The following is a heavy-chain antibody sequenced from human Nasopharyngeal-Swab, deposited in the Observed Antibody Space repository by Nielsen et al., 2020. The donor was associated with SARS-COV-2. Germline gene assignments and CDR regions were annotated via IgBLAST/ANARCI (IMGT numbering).Heavy chain of an antibody. CDR2: IKSKTDGGTT. Sequence: GESLKISCAASGFTFSNAWMSWVRQAPGKGLEWVGCIKSKTDGGTTDYAAPVKGRFTISRDDSKNTLYLQVNSLKTEDTAVYYCTTSGYDSTSDAFDIWGQGTMVTVSS. V-gene: IGHV3-15*01. J-gene: IGHJ3*02. D-gene: IGHD3-22*01. CDR1: GFTFSNAW. CDR3: TTSGYDSTSDAFDI.